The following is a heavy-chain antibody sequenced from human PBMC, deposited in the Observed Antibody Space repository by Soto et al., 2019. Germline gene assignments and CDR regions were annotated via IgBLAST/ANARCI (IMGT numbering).Heavy chain of an antibody. Sequence: GCLRLCWAASGFTVSNSAMSWVRQAPGKGLEWVSSVGNAGRDTYHADSVKGRFSISRDNSRNTLSLQMNSLTAEDTAVYYCAKDRMNGNSVWDPFDTWGQGTIATV. D-gene: IGHD4-17*01. J-gene: IGHJ3*02. CDR3: AKDRMNGNSVWDPFDT. CDR2: VGNAGRDT. V-gene: IGHV3-23*01. CDR1: GFTVSNSA.